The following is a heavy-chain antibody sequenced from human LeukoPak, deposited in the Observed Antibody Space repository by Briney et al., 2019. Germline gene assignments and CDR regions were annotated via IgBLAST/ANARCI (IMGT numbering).Heavy chain of an antibody. V-gene: IGHV4-59*08. CDR3: ARHEYSGSYYGLSWFDP. CDR2: IYYSGST. J-gene: IGHJ5*02. Sequence: SETLSLTCTVTGGSISSYYWSWIRQPPGKGLEWIGYIYYSGSTNYNPSLKSRVTISVDTSKNQFSLKLSSVTAADTAVYYCARHEYSGSYYGLSWFDPWGQGTLVTVSS. CDR1: GGSISSYY. D-gene: IGHD1-26*01.